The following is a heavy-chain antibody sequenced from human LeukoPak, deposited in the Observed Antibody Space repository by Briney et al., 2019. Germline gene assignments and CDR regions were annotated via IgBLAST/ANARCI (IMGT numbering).Heavy chain of an antibody. D-gene: IGHD3-10*01. CDR2: ISSRSIYI. V-gene: IGHV3-21*01. J-gene: IGHJ4*02. Sequence: GGSLRLSCAASGFTFSSYSMNWVGQAPGEGLEWVSSISSRSIYIYYADSVKGRFTISRDNAKNSLYLQMNSLRAEDTAVYYCATLGVRGAPYYFDYWGQGTLVTVSS. CDR1: GFTFSSYS. CDR3: ATLGVRGAPYYFDY.